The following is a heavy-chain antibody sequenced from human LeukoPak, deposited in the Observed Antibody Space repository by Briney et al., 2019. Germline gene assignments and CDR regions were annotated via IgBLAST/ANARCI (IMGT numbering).Heavy chain of an antibody. D-gene: IGHD3-9*01. CDR3: ARWNYNSLPGYYIDY. CDR2: IQPEGTAK. J-gene: IGHJ4*02. CDR1: GFTFGSHW. V-gene: IGHV3-7*01. Sequence: GGSLRLSCAASGFTFGSHWMTWVRQAPGKGLEWVANIQPEGTAKEYVGYVKGRFTIPRDNAENSLYLQMSRLRAEDTAVYYCARWNYNSLPGYYIDYWGEGTLVAVSS.